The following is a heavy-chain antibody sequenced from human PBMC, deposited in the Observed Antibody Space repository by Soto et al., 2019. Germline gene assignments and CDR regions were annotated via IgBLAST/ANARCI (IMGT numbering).Heavy chain of an antibody. CDR1: GFTFSSYG. J-gene: IGHJ6*02. Sequence: QVQLVESGGGVVQPGRSLRLSCAASGFTFSSYGMHWVRQAPGKGLEWVAVIWYDGSNKYYADSVKGRFTISRDNSKNTLYLQMNCLRAEDTAVYYCARGLLSGSYYKGSYYYYGMDVWGQGTTVTVSS. V-gene: IGHV3-33*01. D-gene: IGHD3-10*01. CDR2: IWYDGSNK. CDR3: ARGLLSGSYYKGSYYYYGMDV.